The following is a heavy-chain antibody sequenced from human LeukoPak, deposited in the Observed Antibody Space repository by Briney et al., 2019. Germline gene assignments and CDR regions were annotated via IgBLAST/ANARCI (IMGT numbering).Heavy chain of an antibody. J-gene: IGHJ4*02. D-gene: IGHD3-22*01. V-gene: IGHV4-39*01. CDR1: GGSISSSSYY. CDR2: IYYSGST. CDR3: ARRNYYDSSGYTVDY. Sequence: SETLSLTCTVSGGSISSSSYYWGWIRQPTGKGLEWIGSIYYSGSTYYNPSLKSRVTISVDTSKNQFSLKLSSVTAADTAVYYCARRNYYDSSGYTVDYWGQGTLVTVSS.